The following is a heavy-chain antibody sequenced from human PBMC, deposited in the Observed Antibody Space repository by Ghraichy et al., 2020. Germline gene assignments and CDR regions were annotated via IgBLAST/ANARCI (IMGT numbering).Heavy chain of an antibody. J-gene: IGHJ3*02. D-gene: IGHD6-25*01. CDR2: ISSSGSTI. V-gene: IGHV3-48*03. CDR1: GFTFSNYE. CDR3: ARDAYSSGSYLDAFDM. Sequence: GGSLRLSCAASGFTFSNYEMNWVRQAPGKGLEWVSYISSSGSTIYYADSVKGRFTISRDNAKNSLYLQMNSLRADDTAVHYCARDAYSSGSYLDAFDMWGQGTMVTVSS.